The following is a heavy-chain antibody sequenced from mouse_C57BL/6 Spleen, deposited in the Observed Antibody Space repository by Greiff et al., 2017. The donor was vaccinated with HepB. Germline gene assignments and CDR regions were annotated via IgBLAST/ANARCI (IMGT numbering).Heavy chain of an antibody. Sequence: EVKLMESGEGLVKPGGSLKLSCAASGFTFSSYAMSWVRQTPEKRLEWVAYISSGGDYIYYADTVKGRFTISRDNARNTLYLQMSSLKSEDTAMYYCTREELGRFAYWGQGTLVTVSA. D-gene: IGHD4-1*01. CDR2: ISSGGDYI. J-gene: IGHJ3*01. CDR3: TREELGRFAY. CDR1: GFTFSSYA. V-gene: IGHV5-9-1*02.